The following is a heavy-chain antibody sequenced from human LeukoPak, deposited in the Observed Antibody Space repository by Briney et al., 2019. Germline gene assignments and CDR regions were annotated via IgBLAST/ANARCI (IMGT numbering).Heavy chain of an antibody. CDR3: ARDRTYYYDSSGYQTFDY. CDR2: IIPILGIA. V-gene: IGHV1-69*04. Sequence: ASVKVSCKASGGTFSSYAISRVRQAPGQGLGWMGRIIPILGIANYAQKFQGRVTITADKSTSTAYMELSSLRSEDTAVYYCARDRTYYYDSSGYQTFDYWGQGTLVTVSS. J-gene: IGHJ4*02. D-gene: IGHD3-22*01. CDR1: GGTFSSYA.